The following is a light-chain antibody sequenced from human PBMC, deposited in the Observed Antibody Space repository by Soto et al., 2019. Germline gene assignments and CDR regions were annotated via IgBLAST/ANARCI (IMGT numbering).Light chain of an antibody. V-gene: IGKV3-11*01. CDR2: DAS. CDR3: QQGGNWPLT. Sequence: EIVLTQSPGTLSLSPGERSTLSFSSSHRVSGNSLAWYQQKRGQAPRLLIYDASSRASGIPARFSGSGSGTDFTLTISSLEPEDFAVYYCQQGGNWPLTFGQGTRLEIK. J-gene: IGKJ5*01. CDR1: HRVSGNS.